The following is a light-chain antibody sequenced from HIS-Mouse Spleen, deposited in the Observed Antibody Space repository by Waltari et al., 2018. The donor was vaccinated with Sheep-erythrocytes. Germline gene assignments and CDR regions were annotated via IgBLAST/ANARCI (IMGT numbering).Light chain of an antibody. J-gene: IGLJ2*01. CDR3: SSYTSSSTLVV. Sequence: QSALTQPASVSGSPGQSITISCTGTSSDVGGYNYVSWYQQHPGKAPKLMIYDVSNGPSGISKSFSGSKSGKTASLTISGLQAEDEADYYCSSYTSSSTLVVFGGGTKLTVL. CDR1: SSDVGGYNY. CDR2: DVS. V-gene: IGLV2-14*03.